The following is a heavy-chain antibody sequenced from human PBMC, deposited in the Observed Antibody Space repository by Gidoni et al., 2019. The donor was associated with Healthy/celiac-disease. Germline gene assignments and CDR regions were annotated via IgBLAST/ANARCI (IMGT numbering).Heavy chain of an antibody. CDR2: ISAYNGNT. D-gene: IGHD5-12*01. CDR3: AREAKVTHPPITTYYYGMDV. CDR1: GYTFTSYG. Sequence: QVQLVQSGAEVKKPGASVKVSCKASGYTFTSYGISWVRQAPGQGLEWMGWISAYNGNTNYAQKLQGRVTMTTDTSTSTAYMELRSLRSDDTAVYYCAREAKVTHPPITTYYYGMDVWGQGTTVTVSS. V-gene: IGHV1-18*01. J-gene: IGHJ6*02.